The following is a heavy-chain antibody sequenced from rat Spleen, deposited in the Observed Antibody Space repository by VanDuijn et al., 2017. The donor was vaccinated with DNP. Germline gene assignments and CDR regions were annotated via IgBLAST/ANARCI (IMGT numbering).Heavy chain of an antibody. J-gene: IGHJ2*01. CDR3: ARLGGSPFDY. CDR2: INSNGGST. D-gene: IGHD5-1*01. CDR1: GFTFSYYG. V-gene: IGHV5-22*01. Sequence: EVQLVESGGGLVQPGRSLKLSCAASGFTFSYYGMAWVRQAPKKGLEWVASINSNGGSTSYRDSVKGRFTISRDNAKSTLYLQMNSLRSEDTATYYCARLGGSPFDYWGQGVMVTVSS.